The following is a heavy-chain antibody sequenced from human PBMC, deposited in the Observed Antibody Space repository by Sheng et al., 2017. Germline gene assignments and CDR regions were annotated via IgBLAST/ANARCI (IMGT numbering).Heavy chain of an antibody. V-gene: IGHV4-39*07. CDR1: GGSISSSSYY. CDR2: IYYSGST. CDR3: ARVLGVGRMTTYARGAFDI. J-gene: IGHJ3*02. D-gene: IGHD2-15*01. Sequence: QLQLQESGPGLVKPSETLSLTCTVSGGSISSSSYYWGWIRQPPGKGLEWIGSIYYSGSTYYNPSLKSRVTISVDTSKNQFSLKLSSVTAADTAVYYCARVLGVGRMTTYARGAFDIWGQGTMVTVSS.